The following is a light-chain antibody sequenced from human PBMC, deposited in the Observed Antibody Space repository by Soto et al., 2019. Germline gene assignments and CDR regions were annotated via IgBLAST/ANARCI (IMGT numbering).Light chain of an antibody. J-gene: IGKJ1*01. CDR3: QQYNSYSWT. Sequence: DIPMTQSPSTLSASVGDRVTITCRASQSISSWLAWYQQKPGKAPKLLIYKASNLESGVPSRFSGSGSGTEFTLTISSLQSDDFATYYCQQYNSYSWTFGRGTKVEVK. CDR1: QSISSW. V-gene: IGKV1-5*03. CDR2: KAS.